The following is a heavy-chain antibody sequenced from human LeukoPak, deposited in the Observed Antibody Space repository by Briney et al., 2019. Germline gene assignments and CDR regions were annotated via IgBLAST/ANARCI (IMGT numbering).Heavy chain of an antibody. J-gene: IGHJ6*02. CDR3: ARHTQPAPARYGMDV. CDR2: IYYSGST. V-gene: IGHV4-59*08. CDR1: GGSISSYY. Sequence: SETLSLTCTVSGGSISSYYWSWIRQPPGKGLEWIGYIYYSGSTNYNPSLKSRVTISVDTSKNQFSLKLSSVTAADTAVYYCARHTQPAPARYGMDVWGQGTTVTVSS.